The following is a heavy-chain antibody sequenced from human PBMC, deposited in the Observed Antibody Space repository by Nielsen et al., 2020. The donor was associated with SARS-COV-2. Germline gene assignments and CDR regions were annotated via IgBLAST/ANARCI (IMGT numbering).Heavy chain of an antibody. J-gene: IGHJ4*02. CDR1: GGSISSGDYY. D-gene: IGHD2-2*01. CDR3: ARVRPTDKYCSSTSCSNYFDY. V-gene: IGHV4-30-4*01. CDR2: IYYSGST. Sequence: LRLSCTVSGGSISSGDYYWSWIRQPPGKGLEWIGYIYYSGSTYYNPSLKSRVTISVDTSKNQFSLKLSSGTAADTAVYYCARVRPTDKYCSSTSCSNYFDYWGQGTLVTVSS.